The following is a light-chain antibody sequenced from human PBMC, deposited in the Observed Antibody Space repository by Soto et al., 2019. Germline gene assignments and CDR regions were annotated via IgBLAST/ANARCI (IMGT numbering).Light chain of an antibody. CDR1: QGISTW. Sequence: DLQMTQSPSSVSASVGDRVTITGRASQGISTWLAWYQKKPGKAPKLLIYGASSLQTGVPSRFSGSGSGTDFNLTISRLQTEDFATYYCQQANSFTITFGQGTRLEIK. CDR2: GAS. CDR3: QQANSFTIT. J-gene: IGKJ5*01. V-gene: IGKV1D-12*01.